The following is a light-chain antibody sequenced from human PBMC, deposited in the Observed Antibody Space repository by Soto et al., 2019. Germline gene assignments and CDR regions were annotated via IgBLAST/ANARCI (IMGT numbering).Light chain of an antibody. Sequence: EIVLTQSPGILSLSPGERATLSCRASQSISSTYLAWYQQKPGQAPRLLIYGASSRATGIPDRFSGSGSGTEFTLTISRLEPEDFAVFYCQQYGSSPRTLGQGTKVDTK. V-gene: IGKV3-20*01. CDR2: GAS. CDR1: QSISSTY. J-gene: IGKJ1*01. CDR3: QQYGSSPRT.